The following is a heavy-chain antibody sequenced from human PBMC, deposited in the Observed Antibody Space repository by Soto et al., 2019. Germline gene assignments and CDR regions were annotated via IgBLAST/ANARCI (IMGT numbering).Heavy chain of an antibody. J-gene: IGHJ6*03. CDR2: IWYDGSNK. Sequence: PGGSLRLSCAASGFTFSSYGMHWVRQAPGKGLEWVAVIWYDGSNKHYEDSVKGRFTISRDNPKNTLYLQMNSLRAEDTAVYYCARDGGWGSGWYANYYYYLDVWGKGTTVTVSS. CDR1: GFTFSSYG. V-gene: IGHV3-33*01. CDR3: ARDGGWGSGWYANYYYYLDV. D-gene: IGHD6-19*01.